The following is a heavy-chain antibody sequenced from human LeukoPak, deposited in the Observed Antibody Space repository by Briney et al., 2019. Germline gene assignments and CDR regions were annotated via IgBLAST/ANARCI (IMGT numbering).Heavy chain of an antibody. CDR3: AKSNGYGLVDI. D-gene: IGHD3-10*01. J-gene: IGHJ3*02. V-gene: IGHV4-34*01. CDR1: GGSFTAFY. Sequence: PSETLSLTCTVSGGSFTAFYWSWIRQPPGKGLEWIGEVYHSGTTNYNPSLKSRVTLSVDTSKNQFSLKLASVTAADTAVYYCAKSNGYGLVDIWGQGTMVTVSS. CDR2: VYHSGTT.